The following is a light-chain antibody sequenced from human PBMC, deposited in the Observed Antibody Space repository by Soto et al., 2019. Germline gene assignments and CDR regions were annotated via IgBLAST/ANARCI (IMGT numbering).Light chain of an antibody. J-gene: IGLJ2*01. CDR2: EVT. V-gene: IGLV2-8*01. CDR1: SSDVGGYNY. Sequence: QSVLTQPPSASGSLGQSVTISCTGTSSDVGGYNYVSWHQQHPGKAPKVMIYEVTKRPPGVPDRFSGSKSGNTASLTVSGLLAEDEADYYCSSFAGGGNPVLLGGGTKLTVL. CDR3: SSFAGGGNPVL.